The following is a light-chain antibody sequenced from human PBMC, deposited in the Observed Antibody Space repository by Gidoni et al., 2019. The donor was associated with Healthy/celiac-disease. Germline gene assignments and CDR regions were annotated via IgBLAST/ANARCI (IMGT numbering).Light chain of an antibody. CDR1: SSNLGSNY. Sequence: QSVRTQPPSASGTRGKRVPIPCSGSSSNLGSNYVYWYQQLPGTAPKLLIYRNNQRPSGVPDRFSCSKSGTSASLAISGLRSEDEADYYCAAWDDSLSGQNVFGTGTKVTVL. V-gene: IGLV1-47*01. CDR3: AAWDDSLSGQNV. CDR2: RNN. J-gene: IGLJ1*01.